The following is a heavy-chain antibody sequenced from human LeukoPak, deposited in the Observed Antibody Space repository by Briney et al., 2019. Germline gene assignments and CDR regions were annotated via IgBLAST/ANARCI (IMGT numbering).Heavy chain of an antibody. CDR2: VHYSGTT. CDR3: ARELGYCSGGTCYSAHAFDI. CDR1: GGSISSYH. V-gene: IGHV4-59*01. D-gene: IGHD2-15*01. J-gene: IGHJ3*02. Sequence: PSETLSLTCIVSGGSISSYHWNWIRQPPGKGLEWIGYVHYSGTTKYNPSLKSRVTMSVDTSKNQISLRVNSVTAADTAVYYCARELGYCSGGTCYSAHAFDIRGQGTMVTVSS.